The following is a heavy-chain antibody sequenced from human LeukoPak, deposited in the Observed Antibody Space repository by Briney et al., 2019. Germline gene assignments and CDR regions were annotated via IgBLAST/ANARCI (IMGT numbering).Heavy chain of an antibody. Sequence: PGGSLRLSCAASGFTFSSYSMNWVRQAPGKGLEWVSSISSSSYIYYADSVKGRFTISRDNAKNSLYLQMNSLRAEDTAVYYCARDSSGWYGGDDYWGQGTLVTVSS. D-gene: IGHD6-19*01. V-gene: IGHV3-21*01. CDR1: GFTFSSYS. CDR2: ISSSSYI. J-gene: IGHJ4*02. CDR3: ARDSSGWYGGDDY.